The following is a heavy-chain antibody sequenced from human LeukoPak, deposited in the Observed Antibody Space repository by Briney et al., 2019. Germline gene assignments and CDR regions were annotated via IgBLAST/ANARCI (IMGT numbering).Heavy chain of an antibody. J-gene: IGHJ3*02. CDR1: GFTFSSSA. CDR2: VSASGGST. D-gene: IGHD6-13*01. CDR3: AKGRIAAADDAFDM. V-gene: IGHV3-23*01. Sequence: GGSLRLSCAASGFTFSSSAMSWVRRAPGKRLEWASGVSASGGSTYFADSVKGRFTISRDNSKNTLYLQMNTLRAEDTALYYCAKGRIAAADDAFDMWGQGTMVIVSS.